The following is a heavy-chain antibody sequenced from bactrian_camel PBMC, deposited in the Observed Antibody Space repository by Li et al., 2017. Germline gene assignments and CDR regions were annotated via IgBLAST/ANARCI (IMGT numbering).Heavy chain of an antibody. Sequence: QVQLVESGGGSVQAGGSLTLSCVASGYTYGVNCMAWFRQAPGKEREEVATINIGAGSTEYVDSVKGRFTISRDSAKNTLYLQMNSLKPEDTAVYYCATGIDYGLGSNTCKWHVWGRGTQVTVS. CDR3: ATGIDYGLGSNTCKWHV. V-gene: IGHV3S54*01. D-gene: IGHD5*01. J-gene: IGHJ4*01. CDR1: GYTYGVNC. CDR2: INIGAGST.